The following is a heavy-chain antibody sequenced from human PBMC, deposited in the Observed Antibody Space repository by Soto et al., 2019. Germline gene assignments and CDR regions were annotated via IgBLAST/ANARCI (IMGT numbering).Heavy chain of an antibody. CDR3: AREARGYGGGYSYCGMDV. V-gene: IGHV1-69*01. CDR2: IIPLFGSP. Sequence: QVQLVQSGPEVKNPGSSVKVSCKASGGSFSDSALSWVRQAPGQGLEWMGGIIPLFGSPDYAQKFLGRVTVTADESTSTAYMELSRLRTEDTAVYYCAREARGYGGGYSYCGMDVWGQGTTVTVS. D-gene: IGHD6-25*01. J-gene: IGHJ6*02. CDR1: GGSFSDSA.